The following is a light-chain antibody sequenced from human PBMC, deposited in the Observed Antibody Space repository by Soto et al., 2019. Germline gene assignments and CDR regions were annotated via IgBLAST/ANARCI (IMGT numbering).Light chain of an antibody. CDR1: QGVGNE. Sequence: AIQMTQSPSSLSASVGDRVTITCRASQGVGNELGWYQQKPGKAPKLLMYGASTLQSGVPSRFSGSRSGTDFTLTISSLQPEDFATYYCHQYQSYSFGQGTKVDIK. J-gene: IGKJ1*01. V-gene: IGKV1-6*01. CDR2: GAS. CDR3: HQYQSYS.